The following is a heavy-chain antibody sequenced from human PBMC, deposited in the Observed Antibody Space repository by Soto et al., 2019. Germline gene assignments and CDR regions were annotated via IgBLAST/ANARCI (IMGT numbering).Heavy chain of an antibody. Sequence: ASVKVSCKASGYTFTSYGISWVRQAPGQGLEWMGWISAYNGNTNYAQKLQGRVTMTTDTSTSTVYMELSSLRSEDTAVYYCARASKVGQKLPNDYYYYGMDVWGQGTTVTVSS. CDR1: GYTFTSYG. CDR3: ARASKVGQKLPNDYYYYGMDV. J-gene: IGHJ6*02. CDR2: ISAYNGNT. D-gene: IGHD6-13*01. V-gene: IGHV1-18*04.